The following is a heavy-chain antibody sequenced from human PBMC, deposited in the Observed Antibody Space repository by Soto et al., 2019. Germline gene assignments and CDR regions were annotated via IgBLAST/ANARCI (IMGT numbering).Heavy chain of an antibody. CDR2: ISAYNGNT. Sequence: GASVKVSCKASGYTITSYGISWVRQAPGLGLEWMGWISAYNGNTNYAQKLQGRVTMTTDTSTSTAYMELSSLGSEDTAVYYCARSPRIVGATNFDYWGQGTLVTVSS. V-gene: IGHV1-18*01. CDR1: GYTITSYG. D-gene: IGHD1-26*01. CDR3: ARSPRIVGATNFDY. J-gene: IGHJ4*02.